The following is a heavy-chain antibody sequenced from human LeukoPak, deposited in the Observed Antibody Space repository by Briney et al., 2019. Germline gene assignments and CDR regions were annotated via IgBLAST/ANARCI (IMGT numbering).Heavy chain of an antibody. Sequence: SGTLSLTCAVSGYSISSGYYWGWIRQPPGKGLEWIGSIYHSGSTYYNPSLKSRVTISVDTSKNQFSLKLSSVTAADTAVYYCARQSQWLVHDPIDYWGQGTLVTVSS. D-gene: IGHD6-19*01. CDR2: IYHSGST. V-gene: IGHV4-38-2*01. CDR3: ARQSQWLVHDPIDY. CDR1: GYSISSGYY. J-gene: IGHJ4*02.